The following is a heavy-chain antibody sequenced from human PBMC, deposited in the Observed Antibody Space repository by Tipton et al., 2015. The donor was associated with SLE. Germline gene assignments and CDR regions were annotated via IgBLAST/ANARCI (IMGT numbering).Heavy chain of an antibody. J-gene: IGHJ6*02. CDR2: IHYSGNT. CDR1: GGSISGSGYY. Sequence: TLSLTCSVSGGSISGSGYYWGWVRQPPGKGLEWIGGIHYSGNTYYKSSLKSQVTISVDTSKNQMSLNLSSVTAADTAVYYCARDVSFYGLDIWGQGTTVTVSS. CDR3: ARDVSFYGLDI. V-gene: IGHV4-39*02.